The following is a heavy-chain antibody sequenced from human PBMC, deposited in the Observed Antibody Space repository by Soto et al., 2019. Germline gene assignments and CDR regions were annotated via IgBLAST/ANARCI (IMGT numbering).Heavy chain of an antibody. J-gene: IGHJ4*02. CDR3: ARGYYYDSSGSDFDY. V-gene: IGHV3-53*01. CDR2: XYXXXSX. D-gene: IGHD3-22*01. Sequence: GGSLRLSCAASGFTVSSNNMSWVRQAPGKGLEWVXVXYXXXSXYXAXSXXXXFTISRDNSKNTLYLQMNRLRAEDTAVYYCARGYYYDSSGSDFDYWGQGTLVTVSS. CDR1: GFTVSSNN.